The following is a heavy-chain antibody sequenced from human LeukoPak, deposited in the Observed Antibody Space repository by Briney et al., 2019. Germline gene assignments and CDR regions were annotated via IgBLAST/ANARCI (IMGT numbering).Heavy chain of an antibody. D-gene: IGHD3-3*01. V-gene: IGHV3-23*01. J-gene: IGHJ3*02. Sequence: PGGSLRLSCAASGFTFSSYAMSWVRQAPGKGLEWVSAISGSGGSTYYADSVKGRFTISRDNSKNTLYLQMNSLRAEDTAVYYCAKGERITIFGVVMHDAFDTWGQGTMVTVSS. CDR2: ISGSGGST. CDR1: GFTFSSYA. CDR3: AKGERITIFGVVMHDAFDT.